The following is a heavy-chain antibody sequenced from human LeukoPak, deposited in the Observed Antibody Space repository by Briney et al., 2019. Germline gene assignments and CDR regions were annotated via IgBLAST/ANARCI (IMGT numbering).Heavy chain of an antibody. D-gene: IGHD6-6*01. J-gene: IGHJ4*02. CDR3: ARRPDGTSHFDY. CDR1: GGSIRSYF. V-gene: IGHV4-59*08. CDR2: VYYSGST. Sequence: KPSETLSLTCTVSGGSIRSYFWSWIRQPPGKGLEWIGYVYYSGSTNYNPSLKSRVTISVDTSKKQFSLKLSSVTAADTAVYYCARRPDGTSHFDYWGQGTLVIVSA.